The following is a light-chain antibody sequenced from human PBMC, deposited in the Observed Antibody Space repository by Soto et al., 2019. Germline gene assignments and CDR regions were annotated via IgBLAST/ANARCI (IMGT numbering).Light chain of an antibody. V-gene: IGKV3-20*01. J-gene: IGKJ2*01. CDR1: QSVDSTY. CDR2: ATS. CDR3: QQYDTPPPMYT. Sequence: EIVLTQSPGTLSLSPGEGATLSCRASQSVDSTYLAWYQQKPDQSPRLLIYATSTRAAGIPDRFSGSGSGTDFTLTISRLEPDDVAVYYCQQYDTPPPMYTFGQGTKVDIK.